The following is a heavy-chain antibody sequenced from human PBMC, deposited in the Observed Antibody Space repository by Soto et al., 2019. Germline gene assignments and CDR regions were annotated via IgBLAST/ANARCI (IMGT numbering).Heavy chain of an antibody. D-gene: IGHD3-16*01. CDR2: IYYTGSA. Sequence: QVQLQESGPGLVKPSETLSLTCTVSGDTMINYYWSWVRQPPGKGLEWIGYIYYTGSAKYNPSLRSRVTISVYTYKNQFSLKLTSVTIADTAVYYCARRGSHLDYWGQGSLVTVSS. CDR1: GDTMINYY. CDR3: ARRGSHLDY. V-gene: IGHV4-59*01. J-gene: IGHJ4*02.